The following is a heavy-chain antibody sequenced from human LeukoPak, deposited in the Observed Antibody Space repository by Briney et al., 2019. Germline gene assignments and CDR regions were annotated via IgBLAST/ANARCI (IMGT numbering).Heavy chain of an antibody. D-gene: IGHD1-20*01. V-gene: IGHV3-7*03. CDR2: IKQDGSEK. CDR3: ARDDNWSSDY. CDR1: GFTFSNYW. J-gene: IGHJ4*02. Sequence: GGSLRLSCAASGFTFSNYWMSWVRQAPGKGLEWVANIKQDGSEKYYVGSVKGRLTISRDNAKNSLYLQMNSLRAEDTAVYYCARDDNWSSDYWGQGTLVTVSS.